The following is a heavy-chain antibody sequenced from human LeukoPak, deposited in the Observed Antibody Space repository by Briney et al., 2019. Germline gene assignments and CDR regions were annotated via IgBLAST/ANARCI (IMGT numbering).Heavy chain of an antibody. J-gene: IGHJ4*02. CDR2: ISGSGGST. CDR3: ARDPDSNGWYWGLPADY. CDR1: GFTFSSYA. V-gene: IGHV3-23*01. Sequence: PGGSLRLSCAASGFTFSSYAMSWVRQAPGKGLEWVSAISGSGGSTYYADSVKGRFTISRDNSKNTLYLQMNSLRADDTAVYYCARDPDSNGWYWGLPADYWGQGTLVTVSS. D-gene: IGHD6-19*01.